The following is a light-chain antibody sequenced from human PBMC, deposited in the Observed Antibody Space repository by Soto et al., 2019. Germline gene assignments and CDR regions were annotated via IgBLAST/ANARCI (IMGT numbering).Light chain of an antibody. J-gene: IGLJ2*01. CDR2: EVS. CDR1: SSDVGNYNL. CDR3: CSYAGSNTYLV. Sequence: QSALTQPASVSGSPGQSITISCTGTSSDVGNYNLVSWYQHHPGTAPKLMISEVSNRPSGVSNRFSGSKSGNTASLTISGLQAEDEADYYCCSYAGSNTYLVFGGGTKVTVL. V-gene: IGLV2-23*02.